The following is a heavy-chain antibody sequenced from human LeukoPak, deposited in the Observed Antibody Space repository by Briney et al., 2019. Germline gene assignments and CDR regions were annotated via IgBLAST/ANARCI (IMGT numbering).Heavy chain of an antibody. J-gene: IGHJ4*02. CDR3: ARYHPNLLRNYFDY. D-gene: IGHD2-15*01. CDR1: GGSISSYY. CDR2: IYYSGST. Sequence: SETLSLTCTVSGGSISSYYWSWIRQPPGKGLEWIGYIYYSGSTNYNPSLKSRVTISVDTSKNQFSLKLSSVTAADTAVNYCARYHPNLLRNYFDYWGQGTLVTVSS. V-gene: IGHV4-59*12.